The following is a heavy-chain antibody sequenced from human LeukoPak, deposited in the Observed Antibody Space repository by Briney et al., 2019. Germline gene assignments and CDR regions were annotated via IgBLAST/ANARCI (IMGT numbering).Heavy chain of an antibody. CDR2: INTDGSST. J-gene: IGHJ4*02. Sequence: GGSLRLSCAASGFTFSSYGMHWVRQAPGKGLVWVSRINTDGSSTSYADSVKGRFTISRDNAKNTLYLQMNSLRAEDTAVYYCARGSYYDFWSGSYWGQGTLVTVSS. CDR3: ARGSYYDFWSGSY. D-gene: IGHD3-3*01. CDR1: GFTFSSYG. V-gene: IGHV3-74*01.